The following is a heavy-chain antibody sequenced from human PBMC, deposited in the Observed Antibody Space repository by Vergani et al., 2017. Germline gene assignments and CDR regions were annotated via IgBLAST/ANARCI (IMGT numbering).Heavy chain of an antibody. CDR2: ISGSGGST. Sequence: EVQLLESGGGLVQPGGSLRLSCAASGFTFSSYAMSWVRQAPGKGLEWDTAISGSGGSTYYADSVKGRFTISRDNSKNTLYLQMTSLRAEDTAVYYCEKGGCFTDDFDCGGQGTLVTVSS. V-gene: IGHV3-23*01. D-gene: IGHD2-8*01. J-gene: IGHJ4*02. CDR3: EKGGCFTDDFDC. CDR1: GFTFSSYA.